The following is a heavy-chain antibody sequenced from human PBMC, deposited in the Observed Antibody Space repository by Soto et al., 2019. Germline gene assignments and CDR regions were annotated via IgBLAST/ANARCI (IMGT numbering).Heavy chain of an antibody. CDR2: ISGSGGST. V-gene: IGHV3-23*01. CDR3: AKLGLREPGEDY. J-gene: IGHJ4*02. CDR1: GFTFSSYA. D-gene: IGHD3-16*01. Sequence: EEQLLESGGGLVQPGGSLRLSCAASGFTFSSYAMTWVRQAPGMGLEWVSSISGSGGSTYYADSVKGRFTISRDNSKNTLYLQMNSLRAEDTAVYYCAKLGLREPGEDYWGQGTLVTVSS.